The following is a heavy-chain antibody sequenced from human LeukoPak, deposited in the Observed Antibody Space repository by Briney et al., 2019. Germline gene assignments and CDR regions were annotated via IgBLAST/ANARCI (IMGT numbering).Heavy chain of an antibody. CDR2: IGIDSGNT. CDR1: GFTFRVYS. J-gene: IGHJ4*02. V-gene: IGHV3-48*01. D-gene: IGHD5-24*01. CDR3: ARDYKYAFDN. Sequence: GGSLRLSCAASGFTFRVYSMNWVRQAPGKGLEWISYIGIDSGNTNYADSVKGRFTISGDKAKNSLYLQMNSLRVEDTAVYYCARDYKYAFDNWGQGTLVTVSS.